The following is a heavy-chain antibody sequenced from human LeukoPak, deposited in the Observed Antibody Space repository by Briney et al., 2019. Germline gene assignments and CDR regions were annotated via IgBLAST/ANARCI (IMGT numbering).Heavy chain of an antibody. CDR2: IIPIFGTA. V-gene: IGHV1-69*05. Sequence: SVKVSCKASGGTFRSYAISWVRQAPGQGLEWMGGIIPIFGTANYAQKFQGRVTITTDESTSTAYMELSSLRSEDTAVYYCARVAADAFDIWGQGTMVTVSS. CDR3: ARVAADAFDI. D-gene: IGHD6-25*01. CDR1: GGTFRSYA. J-gene: IGHJ3*02.